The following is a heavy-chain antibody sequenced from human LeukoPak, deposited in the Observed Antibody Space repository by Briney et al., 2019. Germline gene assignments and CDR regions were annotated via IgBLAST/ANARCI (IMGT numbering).Heavy chain of an antibody. J-gene: IGHJ4*02. CDR3: ARDRGYSNFDY. CDR1: GFGFSNYW. Sequence: GGSLRLSCAASGFGFSNYWIRWVRQAPGKGLEWVANMNEDGSEKNYVDSVKGRFTISRDNAQDSLYLQMNSLRAEDTAVYYCARDRGYSNFDYWGQGTLLTVSS. V-gene: IGHV3-7*01. D-gene: IGHD4-11*01. CDR2: MNEDGSEK.